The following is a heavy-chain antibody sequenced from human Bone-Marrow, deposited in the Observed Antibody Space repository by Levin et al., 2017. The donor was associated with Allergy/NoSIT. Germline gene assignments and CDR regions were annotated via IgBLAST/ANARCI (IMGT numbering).Heavy chain of an antibody. J-gene: IGHJ4*02. D-gene: IGHD2-15*01. Sequence: GGSLRLSCAASGFTFSNFAMSWVRQAPGKGLEWVSAISGSGGSTYYADSVKGRFTISRDNSKNTLYLQMNSLRAEDTAVYYCAKDRPARNKLGYCSGGSCYADLDYWGQGTLVTVSS. V-gene: IGHV3-23*01. CDR1: GFTFSNFA. CDR2: ISGSGGST. CDR3: AKDRPARNKLGYCSGGSCYADLDY.